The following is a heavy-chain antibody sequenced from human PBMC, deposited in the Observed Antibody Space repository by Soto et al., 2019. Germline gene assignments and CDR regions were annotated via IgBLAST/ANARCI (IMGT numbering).Heavy chain of an antibody. CDR3: ARIGRLRRIAVAGTSYYYGMDV. CDR2: INHSGST. Sequence: PSETLSLTCAVYGGSFSGYYWSWIRQPPGKGLEWIGEINHSGSTNYNPSLKSRVTISVDTSKNQFSLKLSSVTAADTAVYYCARIGRLRRIAVAGTSYYYGMDVWGQGTTVTVSS. CDR1: GGSFSGYY. V-gene: IGHV4-34*01. J-gene: IGHJ6*02. D-gene: IGHD6-19*01.